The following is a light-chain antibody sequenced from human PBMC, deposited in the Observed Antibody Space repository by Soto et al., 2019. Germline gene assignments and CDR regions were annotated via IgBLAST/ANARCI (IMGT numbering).Light chain of an antibody. CDR2: LGS. CDR1: QSLLHSNGYYY. V-gene: IGKV2-28*01. CDR3: MTALLPPYT. J-gene: IGKJ2*01. Sequence: DIVMTQSPLSLPVTPGEPASISCRSSQSLLHSNGYYYLDWYLQKPGQSPQVLIYLGSNRASGVPERFSGSGSGTDFTLKISRVEAEDVGVYYCMTALLPPYTFGQGTKLEIK.